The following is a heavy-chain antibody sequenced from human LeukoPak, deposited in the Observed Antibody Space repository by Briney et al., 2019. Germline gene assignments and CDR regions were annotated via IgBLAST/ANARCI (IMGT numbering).Heavy chain of an antibody. CDR2: IKQDGSEK. Sequence: GGSLRLSCAASGFTFSSYWMSWVRQAPGKGLEWAANIKQDGSEKYYVDSVKGRFTISRDNAKNSLYLQMNSLRSEDTAVYYCARESPNYYYMDVWGKGTTVTVSS. CDR1: GFTFSSYW. V-gene: IGHV3-7*03. CDR3: ARESPNYYYMDV. J-gene: IGHJ6*03.